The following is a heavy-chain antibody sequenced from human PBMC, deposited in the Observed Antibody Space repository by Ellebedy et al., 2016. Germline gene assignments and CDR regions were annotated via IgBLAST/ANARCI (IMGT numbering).Heavy chain of an antibody. CDR1: GFSFNYYA. V-gene: IGHV3-30*04. CDR3: ARDGESEGYDFDY. J-gene: IGHJ4*02. Sequence: GGSLRLXXAASGFSFNYYAIYWVRQAPGKGLEWVAVISYDGGRKYYADSVKGRFTISRDNSNNALYLQMNSLRPEDTAMYYCARDGESEGYDFDYWGQGTQVTVSS. D-gene: IGHD5-12*01. CDR2: ISYDGGRK.